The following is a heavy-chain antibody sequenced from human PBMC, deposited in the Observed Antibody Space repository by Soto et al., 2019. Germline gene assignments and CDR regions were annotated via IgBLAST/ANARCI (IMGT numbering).Heavy chain of an antibody. CDR2: MNPNSGNT. J-gene: IGHJ6*04. D-gene: IGHD5-12*01. CDR1: GYTFTSYD. Sequence: ASVKVSCKASGYTFTSYDINWVRQATGQGLEWMGWMNPNSGNTGYAQKFQGRVTMTRNTSISTAYMELSSLRSEDTAVYYCASPPRVATIVNYYYGIDVWGKGTTVTVDS. V-gene: IGHV1-8*01. CDR3: ASPPRVATIVNYYYGIDV.